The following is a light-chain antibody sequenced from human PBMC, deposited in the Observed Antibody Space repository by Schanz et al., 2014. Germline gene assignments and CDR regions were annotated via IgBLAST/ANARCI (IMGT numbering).Light chain of an antibody. J-gene: IGLJ1*01. CDR2: EVS. CDR1: SSDVGGYKY. V-gene: IGLV2-14*01. Sequence: QSALTQPPSASGSPGQSVTISCTGTSSDVGGYKYVSWYQHHPGKAPKLMIYEVSNRPLGISNRFSGSKSGNTASLTISGLQAEDEAHYYCSSYTSSSPYVFGTGTKLTVL. CDR3: SSYTSSSPYV.